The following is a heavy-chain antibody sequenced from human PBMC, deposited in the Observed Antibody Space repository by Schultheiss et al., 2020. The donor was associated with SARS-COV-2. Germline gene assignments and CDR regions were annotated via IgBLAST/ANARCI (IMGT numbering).Heavy chain of an antibody. Sequence: SETLSLTCAVSGGSITDTNWWTWVRQPPGKGLEWIGEINHSGSTNYNPSLKSRVTISVDTSKNQFSLKLSSVTAADTAVYYCARFIAAAGGAWNWGQGTLVTVSS. V-gene: IGHV4-4*02. CDR1: GGSITDTNW. D-gene: IGHD6-13*01. CDR2: INHSGST. CDR3: ARFIAAAGGAWN. J-gene: IGHJ4*02.